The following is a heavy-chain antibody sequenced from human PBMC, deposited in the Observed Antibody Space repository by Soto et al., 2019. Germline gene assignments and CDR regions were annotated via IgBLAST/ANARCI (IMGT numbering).Heavy chain of an antibody. CDR3: ARRVVSTGNY. J-gene: IGHJ4*02. V-gene: IGHV4-39*01. CDR2: VYYSGHT. CDR1: GGSISSSNYY. Sequence: PSETLSLTCTVSGGSISSSNYYWGWIRQPPGKGLEWIRSVYYSGHTYYNPSLKSRVTISVDTSKNQFSLKLSSLTAADTAVYYCARRVVSTGNYWGQGTLVTVSS. D-gene: IGHD3-10*01.